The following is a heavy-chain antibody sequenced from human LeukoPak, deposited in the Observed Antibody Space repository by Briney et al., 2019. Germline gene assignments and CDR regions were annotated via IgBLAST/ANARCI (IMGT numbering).Heavy chain of an antibody. D-gene: IGHD4-17*01. CDR3: ARGYPGDDEGFDY. J-gene: IGHJ4*02. CDR2: IYHSGRT. V-gene: IGHV4-38-2*02. CDR1: GYSISSGYY. Sequence: SETLSLTCTVSGYSISSGYYWGWIRQPPGKGLEWIGSIYHSGRTFYNPSLKSRVTISVDTSKNQFSLKLSSVTAADTAVYYCARGYPGDDEGFDYWGQGTLVTVSS.